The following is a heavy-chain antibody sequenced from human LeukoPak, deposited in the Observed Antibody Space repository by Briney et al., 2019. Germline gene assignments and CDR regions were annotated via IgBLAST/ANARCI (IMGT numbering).Heavy chain of an antibody. J-gene: IGHJ5*02. CDR3: ARLGLEVGGPNWFDP. V-gene: IGHV3-7*01. D-gene: IGHD1-1*01. CDR1: GFIFSSNW. Sequence: GGSLRLSCAAPGFIFSSNWMGWVRQAPGKGLEWVAHIKRDGSQKYYLGSVKGRFTISRDNAKNSLYLQMNSLRVEDTAVYYCARLGLEVGGPNWFDPWGQGTLVTVSS. CDR2: IKRDGSQK.